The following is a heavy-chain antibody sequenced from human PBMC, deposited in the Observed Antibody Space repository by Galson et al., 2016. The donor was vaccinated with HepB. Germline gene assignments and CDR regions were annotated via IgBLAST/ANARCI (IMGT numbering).Heavy chain of an antibody. D-gene: IGHD3-10*01. CDR2: ISYDGSNK. V-gene: IGHV3-30*18. J-gene: IGHJ4*02. CDR3: AKDHGYFGSGSHHY. CDR1: GFMFNSYG. Sequence: SLRLPCAASGFMFNSYGMHRVRRAPGKGLEWVAVISYDGSNKSYADSVKGRFTISRDNSKNTLYLQMNSLRAEDTALYYCAKDHGYFGSGSHHYWGQGTLVTVSS.